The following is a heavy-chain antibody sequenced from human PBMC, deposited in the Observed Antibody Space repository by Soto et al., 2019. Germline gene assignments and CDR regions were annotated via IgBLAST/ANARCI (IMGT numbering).Heavy chain of an antibody. CDR3: ARVMLLRFLEWLSDNHSYYYYYGMDV. Sequence: PGGSLRLSCAASGFTFSSYSMSWVRQAPGKGLEWVSSISSSSSYIYYADSVKGRFTISRDNAKNSLYLQMNSLRAEDTAVYYCARVMLLRFLEWLSDNHSYYYYYGMDVWGQGTTVTVS. V-gene: IGHV3-21*01. D-gene: IGHD3-3*01. J-gene: IGHJ6*02. CDR1: GFTFSSYS. CDR2: ISSSSSYI.